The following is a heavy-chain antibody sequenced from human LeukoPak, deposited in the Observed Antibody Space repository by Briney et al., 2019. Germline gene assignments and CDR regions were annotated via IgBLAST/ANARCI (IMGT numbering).Heavy chain of an antibody. D-gene: IGHD2-21*02. Sequence: SETLSLTCTVSGGSISSGGYYWSWIRQHPGKGLERIGYIYYSGSTYYNPSLKSRVTISVDTSKNQFSLKLSSVTAADTAVYYCARGMWFGSYCGGDCYERGYGMDVWGQGTTVTVSS. CDR1: GGSISSGGYY. V-gene: IGHV4-31*03. J-gene: IGHJ6*02. CDR3: ARGMWFGSYCGGDCYERGYGMDV. CDR2: IYYSGST.